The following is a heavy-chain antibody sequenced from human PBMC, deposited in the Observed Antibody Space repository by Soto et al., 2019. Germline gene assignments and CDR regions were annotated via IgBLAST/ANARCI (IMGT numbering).Heavy chain of an antibody. CDR2: INPSGGST. J-gene: IGHJ4*02. CDR1: GYTFTSYY. CDR3: ARGEATKDPGPGLYYFDY. V-gene: IGHV1-46*01. Sequence: ASVKVSCKASGYTFTSYYMHWVRQAPGQGLEWMGIINPSGGSTSYAQKFQGRVTMTRDTSTSTVYMELSSLRSEDTAVYYCARGEATKDPGPGLYYFDYWGQGTLVTVSS.